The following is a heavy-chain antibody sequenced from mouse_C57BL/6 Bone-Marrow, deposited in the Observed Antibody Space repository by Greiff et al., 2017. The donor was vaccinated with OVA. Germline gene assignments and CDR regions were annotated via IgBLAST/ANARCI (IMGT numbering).Heavy chain of an antibody. J-gene: IGHJ2*01. CDR3: TTGGNYYYFDY. CDR2: IDPENGDT. CDR1: GFNIKDDY. V-gene: IGHV14-4*01. Sequence: VQLKESGAELVRPGASVKLSCTASGFNIKDDYMHWVNQRPEQGLEWIGWIDPENGDTEYASKFQGKATITAATSSNTAYLQLSSLTSEDTAVYYCTTGGNYYYFDYWGQGTTLTVSS. D-gene: IGHD1-1*01.